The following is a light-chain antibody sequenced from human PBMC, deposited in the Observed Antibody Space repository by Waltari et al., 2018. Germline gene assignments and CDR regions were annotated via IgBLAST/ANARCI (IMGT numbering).Light chain of an antibody. J-gene: IGLJ1*01. V-gene: IGLV1-40*01. Sequence: QSVLTQPPSVSGAPGQRVTLPCTGSSPNPRADYEVHRYQQLPRTAPKVLIYGNSNRPSGVPERFSGSKSGTSASLAITGLQAEDEAAYYCQSYDISLSGSVFGTGTKVTVL. CDR3: QSYDISLSGSV. CDR2: GNS. CDR1: SPNPRADYE.